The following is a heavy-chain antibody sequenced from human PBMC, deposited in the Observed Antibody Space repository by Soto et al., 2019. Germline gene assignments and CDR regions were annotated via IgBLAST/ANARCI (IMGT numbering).Heavy chain of an antibody. CDR2: ISGSGGST. V-gene: IGHV3-23*01. Sequence: GGSLRLSCAASGFTFSSYAMSWVRQAPGKGLEWVSAISGSGGSTYYADSVKGRFTISRDNSKNTLYLQMNSLRAEDTAVYYCAKSSRGYCSSTSCPTGEALNFDYWGQGTLVTVSS. J-gene: IGHJ4*02. CDR1: GFTFSSYA. D-gene: IGHD2-2*01. CDR3: AKSSRGYCSSTSCPTGEALNFDY.